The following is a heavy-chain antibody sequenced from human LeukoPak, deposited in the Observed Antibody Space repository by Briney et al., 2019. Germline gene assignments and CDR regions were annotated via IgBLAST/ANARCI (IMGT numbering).Heavy chain of an antibody. CDR1: GYTLTELS. D-gene: IGHD3-3*01. CDR2: FDPEDGET. CDR3: ATDLEWLKTLDY. J-gene: IGHJ4*02. Sequence: GASVKVSCKVSGYTLTELSMHRVRQAPGKGLEWMGGFDPEDGETIYAQKFQGRVTMTEDTSTDTAYMELSSLRSEDTAVYYCATDLEWLKTLDYWGQGTLVTVSS. V-gene: IGHV1-24*01.